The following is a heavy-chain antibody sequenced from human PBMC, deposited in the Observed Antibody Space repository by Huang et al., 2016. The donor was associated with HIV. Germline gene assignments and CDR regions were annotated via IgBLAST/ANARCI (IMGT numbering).Heavy chain of an antibody. CDR1: EYTLTELS. CDR3: ATGFDVFFDF. J-gene: IGHJ4*02. V-gene: IGHV1-24*01. CDR2: FDPEIGET. Sequence: QVQLVQSRAEVKKPGASVKVSCKVSEYTLTELSIPWVRQPPGKGLEWMGGFDPEIGETIYAQKFQGRGTMTEDTSTETAFMELSGLRPEDTAVYYCATGFDVFFDFWGQGTLVTVSS. D-gene: IGHD3-9*01.